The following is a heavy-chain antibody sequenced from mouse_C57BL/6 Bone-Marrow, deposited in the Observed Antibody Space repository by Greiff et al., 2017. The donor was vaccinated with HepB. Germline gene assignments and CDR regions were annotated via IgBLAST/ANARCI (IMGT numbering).Heavy chain of an antibody. Sequence: LVEPGASVKIPCKASGYTFTDYNMDWVKQSHGKSLEWIGDINPNNGGTIYNQKFKGKATLTVDKSSSTAYMELRSLTSEDTAVYYCARRQIYYYGSSLAWFAYWGQGTLVTVSA. CDR3: ARRQIYYYGSSLAWFAY. CDR1: GYTFTDYN. J-gene: IGHJ3*01. CDR2: INPNNGGT. D-gene: IGHD1-1*01. V-gene: IGHV1-18*01.